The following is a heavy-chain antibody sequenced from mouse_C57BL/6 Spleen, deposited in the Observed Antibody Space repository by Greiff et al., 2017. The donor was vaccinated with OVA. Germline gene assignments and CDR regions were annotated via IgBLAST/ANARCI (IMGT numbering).Heavy chain of an antibody. CDR1: GYTFTDYY. Sequence: VQLKQSGPELVKPGASVKISCKASGYTFTDYYMNWVKQSHGKSLEWIGDINPNNGGTSYNQKFKGKATLTVDKSSSTAYMELRSLTSEDSAVYYWARIYYYGSSSWFAYWGQGTLVTVSA. CDR3: ARIYYYGSSSWFAY. V-gene: IGHV1-26*01. J-gene: IGHJ3*01. CDR2: INPNNGGT. D-gene: IGHD1-1*01.